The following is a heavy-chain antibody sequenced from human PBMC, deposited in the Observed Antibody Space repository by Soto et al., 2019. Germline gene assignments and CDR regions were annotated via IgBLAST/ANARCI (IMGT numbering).Heavy chain of an antibody. Sequence: QVQLVQSGAEVKKPGASVKVSCKASGYTFTSYAMHWVRQAPGQRLEWMGWINAGNGNTKYSQKFQGRVTITRDTSASTAYMELSSLRSEDTAVYYCARSYSLYYYYGMDVWGQGTTVTVSS. V-gene: IGHV1-3*01. CDR1: GYTFTSYA. D-gene: IGHD2-15*01. CDR3: ARSYSLYYYYGMDV. CDR2: INAGNGNT. J-gene: IGHJ6*02.